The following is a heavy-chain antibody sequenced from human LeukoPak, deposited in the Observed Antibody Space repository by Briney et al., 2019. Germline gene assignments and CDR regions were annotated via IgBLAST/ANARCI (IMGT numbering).Heavy chain of an antibody. Sequence: SETLSLTCTVSGDSISSHEYFWNWIRQPPGEGLEWIGYIHYGGSTYNKPSLKSRVFMLVDTSMNQVSLTLNSVTAADTAGDYCARSFPRWPYYFDSWGQGTLVTVSS. CDR2: IHYGGST. V-gene: IGHV4-30-4*01. D-gene: IGHD5-24*01. CDR1: GDSISSHEYF. CDR3: ARSFPRWPYYFDS. J-gene: IGHJ4*02.